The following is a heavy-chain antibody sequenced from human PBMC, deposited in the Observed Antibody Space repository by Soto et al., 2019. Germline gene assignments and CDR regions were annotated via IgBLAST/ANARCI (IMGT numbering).Heavy chain of an antibody. Sequence: QVYLVQSGAEVKKPGASVKVSCKVSGYTLTELSMYWVRQAPGKGLEWMGGFDPEDGETIYAQKFQGRVTMTEDTSTDRAYMELSSLRSEDTPAYYCATPAATPRAGGDVDYCYGVDVWGQGTTVTVSS. J-gene: IGHJ6*02. D-gene: IGHD2-15*01. V-gene: IGHV1-24*01. CDR2: FDPEDGET. CDR3: ATPAATPRAGGDVDYCYGVDV. CDR1: GYTLTELS.